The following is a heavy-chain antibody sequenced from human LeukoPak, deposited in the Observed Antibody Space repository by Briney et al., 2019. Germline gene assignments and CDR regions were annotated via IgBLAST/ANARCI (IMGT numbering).Heavy chain of an antibody. CDR2: INPNSGGT. Sequence: GASVKVSCKAPGYTFTGYYMHWVRQAPGQGLEWMGRINPNSGGTNYAQKFQGRVTMTRDTSISTAYMELSRLRSDDTAVYYCNLYCSSTSCARIGDFDYWGQGTLVTVSS. V-gene: IGHV1-2*06. D-gene: IGHD2-2*01. CDR3: NLYCSSTSCARIGDFDY. J-gene: IGHJ4*02. CDR1: GYTFTGYY.